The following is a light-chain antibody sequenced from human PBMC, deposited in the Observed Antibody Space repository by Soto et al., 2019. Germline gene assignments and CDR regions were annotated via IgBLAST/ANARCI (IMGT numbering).Light chain of an antibody. CDR2: LNGDGSH. CDR3: QTWGTGSVV. V-gene: IGLV4-69*01. Sequence: QLVLTQSPSTSASLGASVKLTCTLSSGHSSYAIAWYQQQPEKGPRYLMKLNGDGSHSKGDGIPDRFSGSSSGAARYLTISSLQSEDEADYYCQTWGTGSVVFGGGTKVTVL. J-gene: IGLJ2*01. CDR1: SGHSSYA.